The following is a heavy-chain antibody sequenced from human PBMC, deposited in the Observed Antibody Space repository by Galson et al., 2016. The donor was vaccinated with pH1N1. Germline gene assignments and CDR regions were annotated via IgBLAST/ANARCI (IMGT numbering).Heavy chain of an antibody. CDR3: AREDYYDTDLSDWYFDL. V-gene: IGHV1-69*13. CDR1: GGTFGSYG. D-gene: IGHD3-22*01. J-gene: IGHJ2*01. CDR2: IIPIFNTV. Sequence: SVKVSCKASGGTFGSYGINWVRQAPGQGVEWMGGIIPIFNTVKYAQNFQGRVTITADESRTTAYMELSSLRSEDTAMYYCAREDYYDTDLSDWYFDLWGRGTLLTVSS.